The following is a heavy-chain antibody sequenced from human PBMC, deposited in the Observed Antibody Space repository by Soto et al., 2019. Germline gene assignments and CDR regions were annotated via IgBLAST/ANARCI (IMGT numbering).Heavy chain of an antibody. D-gene: IGHD6-19*01. Sequence: EVQLVESGGGWVQPGGSLRLSCAASGFPFNTFGMNWVRQAPGKGLEWVPYISSSSSTIYYADSVKGRFTISRDNAKNSLYLQMSSLRAEDTAVYYCARGYSSGWYSWFDPWGQGTLVTVSS. CDR2: ISSSSSTI. CDR1: GFPFNTFG. V-gene: IGHV3-48*01. CDR3: ARGYSSGWYSWFDP. J-gene: IGHJ5*02.